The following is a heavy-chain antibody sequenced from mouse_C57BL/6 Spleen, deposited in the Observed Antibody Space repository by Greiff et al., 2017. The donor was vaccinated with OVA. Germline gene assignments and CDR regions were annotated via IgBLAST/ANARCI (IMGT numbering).Heavy chain of an antibody. CDR3: ARITTVVATTAMAY. D-gene: IGHD1-1*01. CDR2: IWPGGGT. CDR1: VFSLPSYA. V-gene: IGHV2-9-1*01. Sequence: VKLVESGPGLVAPSQSLSITCTVSVFSLPSYAISWVRQPPGKGLEWLGVIWPGGGTNYNSDLKSRLSISKDNSKSQAFLQMNSLHTDDPASYYCARITTVVATTAMAYWGHGPSVPVSS. J-gene: IGHJ4*01.